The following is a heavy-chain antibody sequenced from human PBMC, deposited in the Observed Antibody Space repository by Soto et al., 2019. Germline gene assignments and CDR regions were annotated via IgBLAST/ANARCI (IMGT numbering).Heavy chain of an antibody. CDR2: IYYSGST. J-gene: IGHJ5*02. D-gene: IGHD6-6*01. V-gene: IGHV4-30-4*01. Sequence: PSETLSLTCPVSGGSISSGYYYWSWIRQPPGKGLEWIGYIYYSGSTFYNPSLKSRVTISVDTSKNQFSLKLSSVPAADTAVYYCARERPDGARLDPWGQGTLVTVS. CDR1: GGSISSGYYY. CDR3: ARERPDGARLDP.